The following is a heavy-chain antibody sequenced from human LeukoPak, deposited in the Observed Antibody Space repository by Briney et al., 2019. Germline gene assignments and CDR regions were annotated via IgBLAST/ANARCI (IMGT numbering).Heavy chain of an antibody. CDR3: AELGITMIGGV. CDR1: GFTSSSYE. CDR2: ISSSGSTI. J-gene: IGHJ6*04. Sequence: GGSLRLSCAASGFTSSSYEMNWVRQAPGKGLEWVSYISSSGSTIYYADSVKGRFTISRDNAKNSLYLQMNSMRAEDTAVYYCAELGITMIGGVWGKGTTVTISS. V-gene: IGHV3-48*03. D-gene: IGHD3-10*02.